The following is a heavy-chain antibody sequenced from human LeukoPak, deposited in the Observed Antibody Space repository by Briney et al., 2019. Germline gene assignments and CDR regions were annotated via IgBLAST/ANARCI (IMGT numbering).Heavy chain of an antibody. V-gene: IGHV3-48*04. D-gene: IGHD3-16*02. CDR3: ARVGRDRLRLGELSFGAFDI. CDR1: GFTFDDYA. CDR2: ISSSSSTI. J-gene: IGHJ3*02. Sequence: PGRSLRLSCAASGFTFDDYAMHWVRQAPGKGLEWVSYISSSSSTIYYADSVKGRFTISRDNAKNSLYLQMNSLRAEDTAVYYCARVGRDRLRLGELSFGAFDIWGQGTMVTVSS.